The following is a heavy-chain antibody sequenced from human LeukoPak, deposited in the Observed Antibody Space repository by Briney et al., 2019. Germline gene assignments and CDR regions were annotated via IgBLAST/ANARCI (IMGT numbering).Heavy chain of an antibody. J-gene: IGHJ4*02. CDR2: ISGSGGRT. D-gene: IGHD3-10*01. Sequence: GGSLRLSCAASGFIFSSYAMSWLRQAPGKGLEWVSAISGSGGRTYYADAVKGRFTISRDNSKNTLYLQMNSLRAEDTAVYYCAKDSSPIYALWFGESYYFDYWGQGTLVTVSS. V-gene: IGHV3-23*01. CDR1: GFIFSSYA. CDR3: AKDSSPIYALWFGESYYFDY.